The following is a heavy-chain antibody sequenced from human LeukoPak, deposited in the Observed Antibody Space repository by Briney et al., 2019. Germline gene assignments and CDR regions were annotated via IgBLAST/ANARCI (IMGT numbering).Heavy chain of an antibody. J-gene: IGHJ5*02. D-gene: IGHD5-12*01. CDR3: ARDLGYSGFDWAP. V-gene: IGHV4-39*07. CDR1: GGSISSSSYY. CDR2: IYYSGST. Sequence: SEALSLTCTVSGGSISSSSYYWGWIRQPPGKGLEWIGSIYYSGSTYYNPSLKSRVTISVDTSKNQFSLNLTSVTAADAAVYYCARDLGYSGFDWAPWGQGTLVTVSS.